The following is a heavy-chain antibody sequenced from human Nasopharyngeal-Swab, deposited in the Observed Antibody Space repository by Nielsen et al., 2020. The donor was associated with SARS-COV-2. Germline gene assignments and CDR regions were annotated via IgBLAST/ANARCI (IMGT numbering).Heavy chain of an antibody. CDR3: AKDNEVVAATATWTFDI. Sequence: GGSLRLSCAASGFTFSGYWMSWVRQAPGKGLEWVANIKQDGSEKYYVDSVKGRFTISRDNAKNSLYLQANSLRAEDTALYYCAKDNEVVAATATWTFDIWGQGTMVTVSS. D-gene: IGHD2-15*01. CDR1: GFTFSGYW. J-gene: IGHJ3*02. CDR2: IKQDGSEK. V-gene: IGHV3-7*03.